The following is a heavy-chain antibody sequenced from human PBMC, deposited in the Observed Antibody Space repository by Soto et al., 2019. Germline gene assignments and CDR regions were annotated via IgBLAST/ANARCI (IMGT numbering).Heavy chain of an antibody. CDR1: GFTFSSYS. CDR2: ISSSGSYI. V-gene: IGHV3-21*01. D-gene: IGHD3-22*01. CDR3: ARGTFYYARHTYNDS. Sequence: PGGSLRLSCAASGFTFSSYSMRWVRQAPGKGLEWVSSISSSGSYIYYADSVKGRCTISRDNAKNSLYLQMNSLRAEDTAVYYCARGTFYYARHTYNDSCGLGNVLTVSS. J-gene: IGHJ5*01.